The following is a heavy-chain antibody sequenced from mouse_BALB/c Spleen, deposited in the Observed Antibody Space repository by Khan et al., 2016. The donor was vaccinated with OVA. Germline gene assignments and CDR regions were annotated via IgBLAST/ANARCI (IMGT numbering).Heavy chain of an antibody. CDR1: GYSFTTCYG. CDR3: ARTARIKD. CDR2: LSYSGSP. Sequence: EVQLQVSGPRLVQPSQSLSLTCTFAGYSFTTCYGWIWLRHFPGIKLESMGYLSYSGSPNSNPSLKSRISITRDTSKNQFFLQVNSVTTEDTATYDCARTARIKDWGQGTTLTVSS. D-gene: IGHD1-2*01. J-gene: IGHJ2*01. V-gene: IGHV3-1*02.